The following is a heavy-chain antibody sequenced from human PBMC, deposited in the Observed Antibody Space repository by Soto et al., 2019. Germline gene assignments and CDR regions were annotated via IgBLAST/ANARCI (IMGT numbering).Heavy chain of an antibody. CDR1: GFTFSSYS. J-gene: IGHJ6*03. CDR2: ISSSSSYI. CDR3: ARDPHDYGDNPVKLGYMDV. D-gene: IGHD4-17*01. Sequence: GGSLRLSCAASGFTFSSYSMNWVRQAPGKGLEWVSSISSSSSYIYYADSVKGRFTISRDNARNSLYLQMNSLRAEDTAVYYCARDPHDYGDNPVKLGYMDVWGKGTTVTVSS. V-gene: IGHV3-21*01.